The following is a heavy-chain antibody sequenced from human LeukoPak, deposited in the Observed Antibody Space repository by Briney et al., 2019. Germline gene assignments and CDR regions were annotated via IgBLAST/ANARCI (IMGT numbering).Heavy chain of an antibody. CDR3: AREGGYSGSYRDCYFDY. D-gene: IGHD1-26*01. Sequence: QSWGSLRLSCAASGFTFRNYWMSWVRQAPGKGLEWVAVISYDGSNKYYADSVKGRFTISRDNSKNTLYLQMNSLRAEDTVVYYCAREGGYSGSYRDCYFDYWGQGTLVTVSS. CDR1: GFTFRNYW. V-gene: IGHV3-30*03. J-gene: IGHJ4*02. CDR2: ISYDGSNK.